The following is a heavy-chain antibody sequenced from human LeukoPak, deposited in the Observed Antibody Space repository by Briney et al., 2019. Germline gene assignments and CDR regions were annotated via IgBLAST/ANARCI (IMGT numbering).Heavy chain of an antibody. Sequence: SGGSLRLSCAASDFTFNNAWMSWVRQAPGKGLEWVCRIKSKSAGGTTDYAEPVKGRFTISRDDSKNTLYLHMNSLKTEDTAVYYCNTDLKWWNHLDFWGQGTLVTVSS. D-gene: IGHD2-15*01. CDR1: DFTFNNAW. J-gene: IGHJ4*02. CDR2: IKSKSAGGTT. V-gene: IGHV3-15*01. CDR3: NTDLKWWNHLDF.